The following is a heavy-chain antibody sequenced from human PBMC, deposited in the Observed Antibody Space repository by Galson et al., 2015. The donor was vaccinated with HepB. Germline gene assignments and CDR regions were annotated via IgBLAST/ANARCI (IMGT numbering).Heavy chain of an antibody. D-gene: IGHD3-22*01. CDR3: ATDYYDRSGYPGQFDY. V-gene: IGHV3-7*01. CDR1: GFTFSKFW. J-gene: IGHJ4*02. Sequence: SLRLSCAASGFTFSKFWMSWVRQAPGKGLEWVANIKKDGSEKYYVDSVEGRFTISRDNAKNSLYLQMNSLRVEDTAMYYCATDYYDRSGYPGQFDYWGQGTLVIVSS. CDR2: IKKDGSEK.